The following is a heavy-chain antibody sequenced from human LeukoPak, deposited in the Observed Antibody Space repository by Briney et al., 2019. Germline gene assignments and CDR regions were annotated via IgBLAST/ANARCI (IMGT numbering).Heavy chain of an antibody. V-gene: IGHV3-48*03. CDR2: ISSSGSTI. J-gene: IGHJ6*02. CDR1: GFTFSSYE. Sequence: GGSLRLSCAASGFTFSSYEMNWVRQAPGKGLEWVSYISSSGSTIYYADSVKGRFTISRDNAKNSLYLQMNSLRAEDTAVYYCARASGTRQITMVYYGMGVWGQGTTVTVSS. CDR3: ARASGTRQITMVYYGMGV. D-gene: IGHD3-10*01.